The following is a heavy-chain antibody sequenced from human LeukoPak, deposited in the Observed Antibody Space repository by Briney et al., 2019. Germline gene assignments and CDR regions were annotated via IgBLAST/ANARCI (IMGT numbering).Heavy chain of an antibody. CDR1: GFTFSSYD. CDR2: IGTAGDT. CDR3: ARPPLRFLEWLPFDY. D-gene: IGHD3-3*01. V-gene: IGHV3-13*01. Sequence: GGSLRLSCAASGFTFSSYDMHWVRQATGKGLEWVSAIGTAGDTYYPGSVKGRFTISRENAKNSLYLQMNSLRAGDTAVYYCARPPLRFLEWLPFDYWGQGTLVTVSS. J-gene: IGHJ4*02.